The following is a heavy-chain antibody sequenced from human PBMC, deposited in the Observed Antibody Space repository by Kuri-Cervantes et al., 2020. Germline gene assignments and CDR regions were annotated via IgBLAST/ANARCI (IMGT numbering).Heavy chain of an antibody. CDR2: IDWDDDK. D-gene: IGHD4-23*01. V-gene: IGHV2-70*04. Sequence: SGPTLVKPTPTLTLTCTFSGFSLSTSGMRVSWIRQPPGKALEWLARIDWDDDKFYSTSLKTRLTITKDTSKNQVVLTMTNMDPVDTATYYCAHTISVGFDYWGQGTLVTVSS. CDR1: GFSLSTSGMR. CDR3: AHTISVGFDY. J-gene: IGHJ4*02.